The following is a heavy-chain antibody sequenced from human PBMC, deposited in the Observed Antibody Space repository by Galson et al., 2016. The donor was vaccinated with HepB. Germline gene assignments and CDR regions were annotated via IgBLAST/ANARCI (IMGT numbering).Heavy chain of an antibody. CDR1: GASISRYY. J-gene: IGHJ4*03. V-gene: IGHV4-59*01. Sequence: ETLSLTCTISGASISRYYWSWIRQPPGKEPEWIGDINYSGSANYNPSLKSRVSISVDVSKSQFSLKLNSVTAADTAVYYCAGQMTSFISIDYWGQGTAVTVSS. D-gene: IGHD3-3*02. CDR2: INYSGSA. CDR3: AGQMTSFISIDY.